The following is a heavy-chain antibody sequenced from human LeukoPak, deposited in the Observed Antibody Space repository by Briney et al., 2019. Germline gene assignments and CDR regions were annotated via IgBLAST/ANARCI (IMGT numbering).Heavy chain of an antibody. CDR2: ISSTSSTI. CDR3: AREPLYNWNGHGTFEI. J-gene: IGHJ3*02. CDR1: GFTFSDYY. D-gene: IGHD1-1*01. V-gene: IGHV3-11*01. Sequence: GGSLRLSCAASGFTFSDYYMSWIRQAPGKGLEWVSYISSTSSTIDYSDSVKGRFTISRDNAKNSLYLQMNSLRAEDTAVYYCAREPLYNWNGHGTFEIWGQGTMVTVSS.